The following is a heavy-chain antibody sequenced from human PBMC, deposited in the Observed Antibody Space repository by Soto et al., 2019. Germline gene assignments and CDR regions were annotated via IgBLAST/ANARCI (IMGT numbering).Heavy chain of an antibody. V-gene: IGHV1-58*01. CDR1: GFTFTSSA. CDR3: AAPRVEATGFDY. Sequence: QMQLVQSGPEVKKPGTAVKVSCKASGFTFTSSAVQWVRQARGQRLEWIGWIVVGSGNTNYAQKFQERVTITRDMSTSTAYMELSSLRSEDTAVYYCAAPRVEATGFDYWGQGTLVTVSS. CDR2: IVVGSGNT. D-gene: IGHD1-26*01. J-gene: IGHJ4*02.